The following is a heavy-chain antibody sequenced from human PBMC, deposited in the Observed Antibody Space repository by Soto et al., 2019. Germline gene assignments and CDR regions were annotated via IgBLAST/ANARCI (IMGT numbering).Heavy chain of an antibody. V-gene: IGHV3-66*01. CDR2: IYIGGAT. D-gene: IGHD6-19*01. CDR1: GFTVSSNY. CDR3: ARDLNSGGLYTFDI. Sequence: GGSLRLSCAASGFTVSSNYMSWVRQAPGKGLEWVSVIYIGGATYYADSVKGRFTISRDDSKNTLFLHMNSLRAEDTAVYYCARDLNSGGLYTFDIWGQGTMVTVS. J-gene: IGHJ3*02.